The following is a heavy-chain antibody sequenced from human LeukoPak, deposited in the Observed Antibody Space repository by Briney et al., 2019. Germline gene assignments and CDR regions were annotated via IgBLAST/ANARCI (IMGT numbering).Heavy chain of an antibody. Sequence: PSGTLSLTCAVSGGSISSSNWWSWVRQPPGKGLEWIGEIYHSGSTNYNPSLKSRVTISVDKSKNQFSLKLSSVTAADTAVYYCAREYSSGWYLTYYYYYGMDVWGQGTTVTVSS. V-gene: IGHV4-4*02. CDR1: GGSISSSNW. J-gene: IGHJ6*02. D-gene: IGHD6-19*01. CDR3: AREYSSGWYLTYYYYYGMDV. CDR2: IYHSGST.